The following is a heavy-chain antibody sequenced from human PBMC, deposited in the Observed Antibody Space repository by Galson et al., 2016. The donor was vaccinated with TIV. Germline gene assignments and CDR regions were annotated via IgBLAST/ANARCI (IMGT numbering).Heavy chain of an antibody. J-gene: IGHJ5*02. Sequence: SLRLSCAASGFTFGSYWMHWVRQAPGKGLMWVSRISYDGSDKIYTDSVKGRFTISRDNAKSSLYLEMNNLRAEDTAVYYCTRGGEYHCDLWGQGSLVTVSS. V-gene: IGHV3-74*01. CDR1: GFTFGSYW. D-gene: IGHD2/OR15-2a*01. CDR3: TRGGEYHCDL. CDR2: ISYDGSDK.